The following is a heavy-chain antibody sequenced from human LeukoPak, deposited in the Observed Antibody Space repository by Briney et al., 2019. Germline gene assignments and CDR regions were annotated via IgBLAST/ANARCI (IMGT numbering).Heavy chain of an antibody. V-gene: IGHV1-2*02. Sequence: ASVKVSCKASGYTFTGYYMHWVRQAPGQGLEWMGWINPNSGGTNYAQKFQGRVTMTEDTSTDTAYMELSSLRSEDTAVYYCATRGYSGSYWAFDYWGQGTLVTVSS. CDR1: GYTFTGYY. CDR2: INPNSGGT. CDR3: ATRGYSGSYWAFDY. D-gene: IGHD1-26*01. J-gene: IGHJ4*02.